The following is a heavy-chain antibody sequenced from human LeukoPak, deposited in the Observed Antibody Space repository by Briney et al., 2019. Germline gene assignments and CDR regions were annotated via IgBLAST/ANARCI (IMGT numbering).Heavy chain of an antibody. CDR1: GFTFNSYA. CDR3: ARHVGGSYLPKPFDY. J-gene: IGHJ4*02. V-gene: IGHV3-23*01. Sequence: GGSLRLSCAASGFTFNSYAMSWVRQAPGKGLEWVSAISGSGGSTYYADSVKGRFTISRDNAKNSLYLQMNSLRAEDTAVYYCARHVGGSYLPKPFDYWGQGTLVTVSS. CDR2: ISGSGGST. D-gene: IGHD1-26*01.